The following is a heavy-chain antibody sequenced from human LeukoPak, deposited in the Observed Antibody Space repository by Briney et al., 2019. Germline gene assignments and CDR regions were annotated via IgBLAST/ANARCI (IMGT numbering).Heavy chain of an antibody. Sequence: ASVKVSCKASGYTFTSYYMHWVRQAPGRGLEWMGTINPSGGSTSYAQKFQGRVTMTRDTSTSTVYMELSSLRPEDTAVYYCARDLGPPITNWALGYWGQGTLVTVSS. CDR3: ARDLGPPITNWALGY. V-gene: IGHV1-46*01. D-gene: IGHD7-27*01. CDR1: GYTFTSYY. J-gene: IGHJ4*02. CDR2: INPSGGST.